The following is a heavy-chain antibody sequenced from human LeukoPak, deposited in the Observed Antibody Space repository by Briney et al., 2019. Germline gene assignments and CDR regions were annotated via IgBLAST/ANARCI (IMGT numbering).Heavy chain of an antibody. CDR2: ISGSGGST. J-gene: IGHJ4*02. Sequence: LAGGSLRLSCAASGFTFGSYAMSWVRQAPGKGLEWVSAISGSGGSTYYADSVKGRFTISRDNSKNTLYLQMNSLRAEDTAVYYCAKDPPIAVAGNDYWGQGTLVTVSS. V-gene: IGHV3-23*01. CDR3: AKDPPIAVAGNDY. D-gene: IGHD6-19*01. CDR1: GFTFGSYA.